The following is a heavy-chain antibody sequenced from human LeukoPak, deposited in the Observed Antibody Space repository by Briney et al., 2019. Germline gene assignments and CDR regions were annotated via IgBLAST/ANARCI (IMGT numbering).Heavy chain of an antibody. Sequence: PGGSLRLSCAASGFTFSSYAMHWVRQAPGKGLEWVAVISYDGSNKYYADSVKGRFTISRDNSKNTLYLQMNSLRAEDTAVYYCAKAEGALLRFLEIDYWGQGTLVTVSS. CDR3: AKAEGALLRFLEIDY. V-gene: IGHV3-30-3*01. CDR2: ISYDGSNK. J-gene: IGHJ4*02. CDR1: GFTFSSYA. D-gene: IGHD3-3*01.